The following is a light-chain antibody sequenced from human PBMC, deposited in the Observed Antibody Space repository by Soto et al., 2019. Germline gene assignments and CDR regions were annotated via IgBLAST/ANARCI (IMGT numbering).Light chain of an antibody. CDR2: GSS. V-gene: IGKV3-15*01. Sequence: EIVMTQSPATLSVSPGGRATLSCRASQSVSSNLAWYQQKPGQAPSLLIYGSSTRATGIPARFSGSGSGTEFTLTISSLQSEDFAVYFCQQYTNWPPWTFGQGTKVDIK. J-gene: IGKJ1*01. CDR3: QQYTNWPPWT. CDR1: QSVSSN.